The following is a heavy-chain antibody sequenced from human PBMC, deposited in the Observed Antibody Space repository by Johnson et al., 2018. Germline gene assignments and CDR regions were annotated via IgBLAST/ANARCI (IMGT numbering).Heavy chain of an antibody. CDR1: GGTFSSYA. CDR3: AREPYYYDSSGYYPEYFQH. J-gene: IGHJ1*01. CDR2: IIPIFGTA. V-gene: IGHV1-69*01. D-gene: IGHD3-22*01. Sequence: EQLVESGAEVQKPGSSVEVSCTASGGTFSSYAISWVRQAPGQGLEWLGGIIPIFGTANYAQKFQGRVTITADESTSTAYMERSSLRSEETAVYYCAREPYYYDSSGYYPEYFQHWGQGTLVTVAS.